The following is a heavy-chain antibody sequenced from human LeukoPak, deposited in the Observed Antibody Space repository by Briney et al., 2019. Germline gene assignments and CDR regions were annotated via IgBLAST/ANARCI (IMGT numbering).Heavy chain of an antibody. J-gene: IGHJ4*02. D-gene: IGHD3-10*01. CDR2: IIPIFGTA. CDR3: ARAAPPSSKTYYYGSGSYYLSY. CDR1: GGTFSSYA. Sequence: ASVKVSCKASGGTFSSYAISWVRQAPGQGLEWMGGIIPIFGTANYAQKFQGRVTITADESTSTAYMELSSLRSEGTAVYYCARAAPPSSKTYYYGSGSYYLSYWGQGTLVTVSS. V-gene: IGHV1-69*13.